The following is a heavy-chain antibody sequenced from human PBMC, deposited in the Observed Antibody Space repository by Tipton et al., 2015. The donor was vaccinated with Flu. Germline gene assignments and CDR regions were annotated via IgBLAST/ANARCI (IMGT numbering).Heavy chain of an antibody. J-gene: IGHJ4*02. D-gene: IGHD6-13*01. CDR2: IKQDGSEK. V-gene: IGHV3-7*01. CDR3: ARSIHPQQLVSWGYFDY. CDR1: GFTFSSYA. Sequence: SLRLSCAASGFTFSSYAMSWVRQAPGKGLEWVANIKQDGSEKYYVDSVKGRFTISRDNAKNSLYLQMNSLRAEDTAVYYCARSIHPQQLVSWGYFDYWGQGTLVTVSS.